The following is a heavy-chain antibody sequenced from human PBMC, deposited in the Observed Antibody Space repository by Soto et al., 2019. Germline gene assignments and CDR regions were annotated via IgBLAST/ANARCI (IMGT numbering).Heavy chain of an antibody. J-gene: IGHJ6*02. V-gene: IGHV4-59*07. CDR3: AXISSVDPYGYVNGGLDV. CDR2: FYHSGNS. CDR1: GGSIRGYY. Sequence: HSCSPSLPCRVSGGSIRGYYWSWIRQSPEKGLEWIGYFYHSGNSNYNPSLKSRVTISVDTSKNQLSLSLRSVTAADTAVYFCAXISSVDPYGYVNGGLDVWGQGTTVTVSS. D-gene: IGHD5-18*01.